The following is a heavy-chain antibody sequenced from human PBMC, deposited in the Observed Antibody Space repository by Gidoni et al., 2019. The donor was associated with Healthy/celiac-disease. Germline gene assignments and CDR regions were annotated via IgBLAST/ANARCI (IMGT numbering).Heavy chain of an antibody. CDR3: ARKRIVVVVARYGGWFDP. Sequence: QVQLQQWGAGLLQPSETLSLTCAVYGGSFSGYYWSWIRQPPGKGLEWIGEINHSGSTNYNPSLKSRVTISVDTSKNQFSLKLSSVTAADTAVYYCARKRIVVVVARYGGWFDPWGQGTLVTVSS. J-gene: IGHJ5*02. V-gene: IGHV4-34*01. CDR2: INHSGST. D-gene: IGHD2-15*01. CDR1: GGSFSGYY.